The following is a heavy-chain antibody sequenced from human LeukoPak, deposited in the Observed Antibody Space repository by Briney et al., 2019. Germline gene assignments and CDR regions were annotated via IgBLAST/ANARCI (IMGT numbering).Heavy chain of an antibody. CDR1: GYTFTGYY. V-gene: IGHV1-2*02. CDR3: ARGSYYFYGMDV. J-gene: IGHJ6*02. Sequence: ASVKVSCKASGYTFTGYYMHWVRQAPGQGLEWRGWINPNSGGTNYAQKFQGRVTMTRDTSISTAYIELNRLRSDDTAVYYCARGSYYFYGMDVWGQGTTVTVSS. CDR2: INPNSGGT.